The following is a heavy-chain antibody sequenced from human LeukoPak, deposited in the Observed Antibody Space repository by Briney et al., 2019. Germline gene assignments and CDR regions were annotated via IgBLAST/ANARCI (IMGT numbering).Heavy chain of an antibody. CDR1: GFTFSSYA. Sequence: GGSLRLSCAASGFTFSSYAMSWVRQAPGKGLEWVSAISGSGGTTYYADSVKGRFTISRDNSKNTLYLQMHSLRAEDTAVYYCASHRVYYFDYWGQGTLVTVSS. V-gene: IGHV3-23*01. CDR2: ISGSGGTT. J-gene: IGHJ4*02. CDR3: ASHRVYYFDY. D-gene: IGHD6-13*01.